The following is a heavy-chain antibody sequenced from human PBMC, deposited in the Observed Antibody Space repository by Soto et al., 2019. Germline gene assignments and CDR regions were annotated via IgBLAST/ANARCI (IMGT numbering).Heavy chain of an antibody. CDR1: GFTFSSYD. D-gene: IGHD2-15*01. J-gene: IGHJ4*02. CDR3: AKERDSDSVPWQESDS. Sequence: EVQLVESGGGLVQPGGSLRLSCVASGFTFSSYDMHWVRQAPGKGLEWVSAISIYAATFYSGPARGRFTISRENAKSSLYLQMNSLRDEDTAVYYCAKERDSDSVPWQESDSWGQGTLVTVSS. V-gene: IGHV3-13*01. CDR2: ISIYAAT.